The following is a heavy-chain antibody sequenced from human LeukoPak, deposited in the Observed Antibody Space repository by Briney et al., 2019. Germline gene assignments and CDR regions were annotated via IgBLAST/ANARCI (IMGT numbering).Heavy chain of an antibody. V-gene: IGHV4-39*01. D-gene: IGHD2-21*01. J-gene: IGHJ6*02. CDR3: ARITFVVEGYGMDV. Sequence: SETLSLTCTVSGGSISSSSYYWGWIRQPPGKGLEWIGNTYYGGDTYYNPSLKSRVTISVDTSKNQFSLELNSVTAADTAVYYCARITFVVEGYGMDVWGQGTTVTVSS. CDR1: GGSISSSSYY. CDR2: TYYGGDT.